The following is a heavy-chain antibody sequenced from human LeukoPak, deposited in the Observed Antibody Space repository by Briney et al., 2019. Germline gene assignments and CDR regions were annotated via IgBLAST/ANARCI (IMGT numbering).Heavy chain of an antibody. V-gene: IGHV3-30-3*01. CDR2: ISSDGDNR. D-gene: IGHD3-9*01. J-gene: IGHJ4*02. Sequence: GGSLRLSCAASGFTFSSYAVHWVRQAPGKGLEWVTLISSDGDNRYYADSVKGRFTISRDNSKNTLSLQMNSLRPEDTAVYYCARDRLPYYDILTAYYVDYWGRGTLVTVSS. CDR3: ARDRLPYYDILTAYYVDY. CDR1: GFTFSSYA.